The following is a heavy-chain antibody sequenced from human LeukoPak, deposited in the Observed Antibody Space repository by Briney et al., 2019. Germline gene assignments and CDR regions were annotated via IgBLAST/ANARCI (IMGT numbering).Heavy chain of an antibody. CDR3: ARDRHVYYDILTGYASYFGY. V-gene: IGHV3-30*02. Sequence: GGSLRLSCAASGFTFTSYDMHWVRQAPGKGLEWVAFIRFDRNNKYYADSVKGRFTISRDNSKNTLYLQMNSLRPEDTAVYYCARDRHVYYDILTGYASYFGYWGQGALVTVSS. J-gene: IGHJ4*02. CDR2: IRFDRNNK. D-gene: IGHD3-9*01. CDR1: GFTFTSYD.